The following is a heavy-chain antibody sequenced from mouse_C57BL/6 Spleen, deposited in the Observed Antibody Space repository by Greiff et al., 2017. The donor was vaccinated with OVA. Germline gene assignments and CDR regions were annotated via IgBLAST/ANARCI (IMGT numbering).Heavy chain of an antibody. Sequence: EVKLMESGGGLVKPGGSLKLSCAASGFTFSSYAMSWVRQTPEKRLEWVATISDGGSYTYYPDNVKGRFTISRDNAKNNLYLQMSHLKSEDTAMYYCAREVGSKDYAMDYWGQGTSVTVSS. CDR3: AREVGSKDYAMDY. D-gene: IGHD1-1*01. CDR2: ISDGGSYT. J-gene: IGHJ4*01. V-gene: IGHV5-4*01. CDR1: GFTFSSYA.